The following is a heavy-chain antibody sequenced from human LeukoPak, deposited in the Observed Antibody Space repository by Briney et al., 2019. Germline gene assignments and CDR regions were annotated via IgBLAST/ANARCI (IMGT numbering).Heavy chain of an antibody. V-gene: IGHV3-7*01. J-gene: IGHJ4*02. Sequence: GGSLRLSCAASGFTFSSYWITWVRQAPGKGLEWVANINQDGSEKCYVDSVKGRFTISRDNAKNSLSLQMNSLRVEDTAVYYCARVPSRQEGYIDFDYWGQGTLVTVSS. CDR3: ARVPSRQEGYIDFDY. D-gene: IGHD5-24*01. CDR2: INQDGSEK. CDR1: GFTFSSYW.